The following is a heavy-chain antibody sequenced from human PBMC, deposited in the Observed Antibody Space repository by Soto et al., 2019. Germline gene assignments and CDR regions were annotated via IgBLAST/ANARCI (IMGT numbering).Heavy chain of an antibody. J-gene: IGHJ4*02. D-gene: IGHD6-13*01. V-gene: IGHV2-26*01. Sequence: SGPTLVNPTETLTLTCTVSGFSLSNARMGVSWIRQPPGKAMEWLAHIFSNDEKSYSTSLKSRLTISKDTSKSQVVLTMTNIDPVDTATYYCARMVLWEEYSSSWAKFDYWGQGTLVTVSS. CDR1: GFSLSNARMG. CDR3: ARMVLWEEYSSSWAKFDY. CDR2: IFSNDEK.